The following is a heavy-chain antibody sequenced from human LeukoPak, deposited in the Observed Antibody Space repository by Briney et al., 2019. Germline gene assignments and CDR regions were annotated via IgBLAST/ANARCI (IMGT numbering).Heavy chain of an antibody. CDR2: ISYDGSSK. CDR3: AGPIVATGKGVFDY. V-gene: IGHV3-30*01. Sequence: GGSLRLSCAASGFTFSSYDMHWVRQAPGKGLEWVAVISYDGSSKYYADSVKGRFTISRDNSKNTLYLQMNSLRAEDTAAYYCAGPIVATGKGVFDYRGQGTLVTVSS. J-gene: IGHJ4*02. D-gene: IGHD5-12*01. CDR1: GFTFSSYD.